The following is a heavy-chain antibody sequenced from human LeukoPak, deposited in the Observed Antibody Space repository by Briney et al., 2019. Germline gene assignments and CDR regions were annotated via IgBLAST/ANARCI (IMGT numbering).Heavy chain of an antibody. D-gene: IGHD2-21*01. V-gene: IGHV3-11*04. CDR2: TSDSGTTI. CDR1: GFTFSDYY. Sequence: PGGSLRLSCAASGFTFSDYYMSWVRQAPGKGLEWLSYTSDSGTTIYYADSLKGRFTISRDNAKNSLYLQMNSLRADDTAVYYCARGRIGENFDYWGQGTLVTVSS. CDR3: ARGRIGENFDY. J-gene: IGHJ4*02.